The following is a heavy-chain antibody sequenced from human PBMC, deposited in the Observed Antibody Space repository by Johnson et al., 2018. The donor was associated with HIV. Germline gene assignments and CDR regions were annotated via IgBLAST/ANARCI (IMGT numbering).Heavy chain of an antibody. CDR2: ISSSGTTI. J-gene: IGHJ3*02. CDR1: GFTFSDYY. CDR3: AKVYSSSVPAPGI. V-gene: IGHV3-11*04. D-gene: IGHD6-6*01. Sequence: QVQLVESGGGVVQPGGSLRLSCAASGFTFSDYYMTWIRQAPGKGLEWVSYISSSGTTIYYTDSVKGRFTVSRDNSKNTLYLQMNSLRAEDTAVYYCAKVYSSSVPAPGIWGQGTMVTVSS.